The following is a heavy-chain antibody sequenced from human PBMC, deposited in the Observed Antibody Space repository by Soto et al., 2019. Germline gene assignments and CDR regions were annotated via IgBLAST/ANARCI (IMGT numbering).Heavy chain of an antibody. Sequence: SETLSLSCTVSGGSISSYYWSGIRQPPGKGLEWIGYIYYSGSTNYNPSLKSRVTISVDTSKNQFSLKLSSVTAADTAVYYCARVWGGAFDIWGQGTMVTVSS. D-gene: IGHD3-10*01. CDR1: GGSISSYY. V-gene: IGHV4-59*01. CDR3: ARVWGGAFDI. CDR2: IYYSGST. J-gene: IGHJ3*02.